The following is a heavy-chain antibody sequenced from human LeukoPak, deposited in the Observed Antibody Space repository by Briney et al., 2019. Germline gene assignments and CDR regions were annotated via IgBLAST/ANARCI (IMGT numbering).Heavy chain of an antibody. D-gene: IGHD3-10*01. V-gene: IGHV1-2*02. CDR3: ARDGYYYGAGSFVDY. CDR2: INPNSGST. Sequence: ASVKVSCKASGYTFTGHYIHWVRQAPGQGLEWMGWINPNSGSTNYAQKFQGRVTMNRDTSISIAYMELTRLRSADTAVFYCARDGYYYGAGSFVDYWGQGTLVTVSS. J-gene: IGHJ4*02. CDR1: GYTFTGHY.